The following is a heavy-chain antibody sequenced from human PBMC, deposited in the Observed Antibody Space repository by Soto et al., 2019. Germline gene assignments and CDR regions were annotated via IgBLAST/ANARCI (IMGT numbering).Heavy chain of an antibody. D-gene: IGHD6-19*01. CDR2: IKKKTDGGTT. Sequence: EVQLVESGGGLVKPGGSLRLSCAASGFTFSDAWMSWVRQAPGKGLEWVGLIKKKTDGGTTDYAAPVKGRFTISRDDSKNTLYLQMCSLKTDDTAVYYCRTQWLDWGQGTLVTVSS. CDR1: GFTFSDAW. V-gene: IGHV3-15*01. J-gene: IGHJ4*02. CDR3: RTQWLD.